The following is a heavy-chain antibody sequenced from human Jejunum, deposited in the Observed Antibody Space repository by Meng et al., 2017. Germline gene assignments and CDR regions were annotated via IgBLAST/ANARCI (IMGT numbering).Heavy chain of an antibody. CDR3: ARDLYGDNGAHFDF. D-gene: IGHD4-17*01. CDR2: LNTDNGDT. Sequence: VHVVASWVYVEKAGAFFRVSCKASGYTLGTYLIHWMRQAPGQGLEWMGWLNTDNGDTKYSQKFQGRVTFTRDTSATTAYMELSSLGSEDTAVYFCARDLYGDNGAHFDFWGQGTLVTVSS. J-gene: IGHJ4*02. CDR1: GYTLGTYL. V-gene: IGHV1-3*04.